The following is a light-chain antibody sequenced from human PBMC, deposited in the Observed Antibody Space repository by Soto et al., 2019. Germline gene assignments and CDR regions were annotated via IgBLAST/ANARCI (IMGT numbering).Light chain of an antibody. J-gene: IGKJ3*01. CDR3: QQRSNWPAFT. Sequence: EVVLTQSPGTLSLSPGERATLSCRASQSISTYLAWYQQKPGQAPRLLIYDASSRATGIPARFSGSGSGTDFTLTISSLEPEDFAVYYCQQRSNWPAFTFGPGTKVDVK. CDR2: DAS. V-gene: IGKV3-11*01. CDR1: QSISTY.